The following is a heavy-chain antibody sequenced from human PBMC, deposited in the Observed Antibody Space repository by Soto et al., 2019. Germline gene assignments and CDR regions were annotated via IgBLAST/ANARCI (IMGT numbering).Heavy chain of an antibody. CDR3: ARKYDGGAYFDY. J-gene: IGHJ4*02. CDR2: IYYSGST. D-gene: IGHD3-16*01. Sequence: PSETLSLTCTVSGGSISSYYWSWIRQPPGKGLEWIGYIYYSGSTNYNPSLKSRVTISVDTSKNQFSLKLSSVTAADTAVYYCARKYDGGAYFDYWGQGTLVTVSS. CDR1: GGSISSYY. V-gene: IGHV4-59*01.